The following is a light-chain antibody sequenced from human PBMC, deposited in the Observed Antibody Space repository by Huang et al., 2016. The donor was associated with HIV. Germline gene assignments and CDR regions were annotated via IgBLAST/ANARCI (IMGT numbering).Light chain of an antibody. Sequence: IQLTQSPSSLSASVGDRVTITCRASQGISHYLAWYQQQPGKAPKLLIYAASTLYTGVPSRFSCSGSGTDCTLTISSLQPEDFATYYCQQLDGYPVTFGGGTKVDIK. J-gene: IGKJ4*01. CDR2: AAS. V-gene: IGKV1-9*01. CDR1: QGISHY. CDR3: QQLDGYPVT.